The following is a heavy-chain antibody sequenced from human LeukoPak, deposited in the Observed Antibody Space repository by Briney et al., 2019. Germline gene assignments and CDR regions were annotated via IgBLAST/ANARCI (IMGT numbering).Heavy chain of an antibody. CDR1: GGTFSSYA. J-gene: IGHJ4*02. CDR2: IIPIFGTA. V-gene: IGHV1-69*05. Sequence: ASVKVSCKASGGTFSSYAISWVRQAPGQGLEWMGGIIPIFGTANYAQKFQERVTITRDMSTSTAYMELSSLRSEDTAVYYCAAAYIVGATQIFDYWGQGTLVTVSS. D-gene: IGHD1-26*01. CDR3: AAAYIVGATQIFDY.